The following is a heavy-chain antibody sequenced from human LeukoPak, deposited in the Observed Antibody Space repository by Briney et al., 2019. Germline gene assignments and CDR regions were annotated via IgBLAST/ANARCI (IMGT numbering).Heavy chain of an antibody. J-gene: IGHJ4*02. CDR3: ARGGVLAYCGGDCYSTNAFDY. D-gene: IGHD2-21*02. Sequence: GGSLRLSCAASGFSFSSYGMHWVRQAPGKGLEYVSAICSNGGSTYYANSVKGRFTISRDNSKSTLHLQMGSLRAEDMAVYYCARGGVLAYCGGDCYSTNAFDYWGQGTLVTVSS. CDR1: GFSFSSYG. CDR2: ICSNGGST. V-gene: IGHV3-64*01.